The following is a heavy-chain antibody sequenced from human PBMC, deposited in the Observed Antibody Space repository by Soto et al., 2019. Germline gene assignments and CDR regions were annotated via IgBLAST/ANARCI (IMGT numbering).Heavy chain of an antibody. V-gene: IGHV1-46*01. CDR3: AREPPGKCYFDN. CDR1: GYTFTSYY. J-gene: IGHJ4*02. Sequence: QVQLVQSGAEVQEVGASVKVSCKASGYTFTSYYIHWVRQTPRQGLEWMGRIAPNGAATHYAQKFQGRATLTRDTSTSTVYMELASLRFDDTAVYYCAREPPGKCYFDNWGQGTLVTVSS. CDR2: IAPNGAAT.